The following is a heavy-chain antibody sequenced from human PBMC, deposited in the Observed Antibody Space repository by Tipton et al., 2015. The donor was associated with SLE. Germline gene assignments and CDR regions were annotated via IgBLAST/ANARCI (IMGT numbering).Heavy chain of an antibody. J-gene: IGHJ3*02. CDR1: GGSISSSSYY. CDR3: ARCNYVEMATIRAFDI. Sequence: LRLSCTVSGGSISSSSYYWGWIRQPPGKGLEWIGSIYYSGSTYYNPSVESRVTISIDTSKNQFSLNLNSVTAADTAVYYCARCNYVEMATIRAFDIWGQGTMVTVSS. V-gene: IGHV4-39*07. D-gene: IGHD5-24*01. CDR2: IYYSGST.